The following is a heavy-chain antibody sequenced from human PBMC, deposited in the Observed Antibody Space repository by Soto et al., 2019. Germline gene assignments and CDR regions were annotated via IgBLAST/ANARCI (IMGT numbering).Heavy chain of an antibody. CDR1: GGSINSYW. CDR3: ARDIGSYAYAEAY. J-gene: IGHJ4*02. CDR2: VYSSGTT. Sequence: ETLSLTCSVSGGSINSYWWSWIRQPAGKGLEWIGRVYSSGTTDYNPSLNSRATMSVETSKNQFSLKLTSVTAADTAVYYCARDIGSYAYAEAYWGQGIQVTAPQ. V-gene: IGHV4-4*07. D-gene: IGHD2-2*01.